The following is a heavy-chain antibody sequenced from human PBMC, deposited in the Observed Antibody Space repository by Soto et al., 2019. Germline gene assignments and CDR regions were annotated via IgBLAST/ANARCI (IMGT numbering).Heavy chain of an antibody. CDR3: ARQRTTVVTVAYFDH. V-gene: IGHV4-39*01. CDR2: LYYSGRT. D-gene: IGHD2-21*02. CDR1: VESISSSCYY. J-gene: IGHJ4*02. Sequence: SEILGLSCIVSVESISSSCYYLSWIRQPRGTGLEWIASLYYSGRTYYNPSFKSRVTISIDTSKNQFSLKLSSVTATDTAVYYCARQRTTVVTVAYFDHWGQGAMVTVSS.